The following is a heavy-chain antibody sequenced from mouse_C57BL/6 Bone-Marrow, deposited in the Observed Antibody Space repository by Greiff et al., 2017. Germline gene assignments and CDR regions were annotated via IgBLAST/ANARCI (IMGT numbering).Heavy chain of an antibody. V-gene: IGHV1-55*01. CDR1: GYTFTSYW. CDR3: ARRIYYDFWFAY. D-gene: IGHD2-4*01. Sequence: QVQLKQSGAELVKPGASVKMSCKASGYTFTSYWITWVKQRPGQGLEWIGDIYPGSGSTNYNEKFKSKATLTVDTSSSTAYMQLSSLTSEDSAVYYCARRIYYDFWFAYWGQGTLVTVSA. CDR2: IYPGSGST. J-gene: IGHJ3*01.